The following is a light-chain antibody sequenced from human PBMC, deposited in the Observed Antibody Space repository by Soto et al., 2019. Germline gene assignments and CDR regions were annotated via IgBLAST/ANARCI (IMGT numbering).Light chain of an antibody. J-gene: IGLJ3*02. CDR1: SGSVASNY. CDR2: EED. Sequence: NFMLTQPHSVSESPGKTVTISCTRSSGSVASNYVQWYQRRPGSAPRLLIYEEDQRSSGVPDRFSGSIDSSSNSASLTVSGLKPEDEADYYCQCFDNNNFKWVFGGGTKLTVL. CDR3: QCFDNNNFKWV. V-gene: IGLV6-57*03.